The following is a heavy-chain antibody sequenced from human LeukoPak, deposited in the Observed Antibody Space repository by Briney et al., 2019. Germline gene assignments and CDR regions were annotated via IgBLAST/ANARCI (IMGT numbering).Heavy chain of an antibody. Sequence: ASVKVSCKASGYSFSSYGISWVRQAPGQGLEWMGWISGYNGNTHYAQKVQDRVTLTTGKSTNTAYMELRSLRSHDTAVYYRVRSALYKYYVGFFDIWGQGTLVDVSA. J-gene: IGHJ3*02. CDR3: VRSALYKYYVGFFDI. CDR1: GYSFSSYG. CDR2: ISGYNGNT. D-gene: IGHD3-3*01. V-gene: IGHV1-18*01.